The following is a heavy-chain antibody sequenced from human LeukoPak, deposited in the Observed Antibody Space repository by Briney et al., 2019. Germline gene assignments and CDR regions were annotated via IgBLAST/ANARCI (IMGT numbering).Heavy chain of an antibody. D-gene: IGHD5-18*01. V-gene: IGHV4-39*07. Sequence: SETLSLTCTVSGGSISSSSYYWGWIRQPPGKGLEWIGSIYYSGSTYYNPSLKSRVTISVDTSKNQFSLKLSSVTAADTAVYYCARGRVDTAMVHSYYYGMDVWGQGTTVTVSS. CDR2: IYYSGST. CDR3: ARGRVDTAMVHSYYYGMDV. J-gene: IGHJ6*02. CDR1: GGSISSSSYY.